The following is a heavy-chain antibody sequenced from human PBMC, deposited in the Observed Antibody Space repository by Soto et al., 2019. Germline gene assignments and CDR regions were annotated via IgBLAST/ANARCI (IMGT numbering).Heavy chain of an antibody. D-gene: IGHD2-15*01. J-gene: IGHJ4*02. V-gene: IGHV4-4*02. Sequence: QVQLQESGPGLVKPSGTLSLTCAVSGGSISSSNWWSWVRQPPGKGLEWIGEIYHSGSTNYNPSRKSXXTXSXXKSKNQFSLKLSSVTAADTAVYYCARDFEGRVFDYWGQGTLVTVSS. CDR1: GGSISSSNW. CDR3: ARDFEGRVFDY. CDR2: IYHSGST.